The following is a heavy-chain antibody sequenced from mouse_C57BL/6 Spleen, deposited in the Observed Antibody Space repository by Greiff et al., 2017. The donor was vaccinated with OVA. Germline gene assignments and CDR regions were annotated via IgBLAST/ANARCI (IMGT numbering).Heavy chain of an antibody. Sequence: VQLQQPGAELVMPGASVKLSCKASGYTFTSYWMHWVKQRPGQGLEWIGEIDPSDSYTNYNQKFKGKSTLTVDKSSSTAYMQLSSLTSEDSAVYYCARRLLRYYFDYWGRGTTLTVSS. V-gene: IGHV1-69*01. D-gene: IGHD1-1*01. CDR3: ARRLLRYYFDY. CDR1: GYTFTSYW. CDR2: IDPSDSYT. J-gene: IGHJ2*01.